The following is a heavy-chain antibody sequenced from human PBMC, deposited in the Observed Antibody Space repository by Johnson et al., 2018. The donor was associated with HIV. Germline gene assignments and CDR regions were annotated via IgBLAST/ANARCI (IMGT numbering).Heavy chain of an antibody. D-gene: IGHD3-22*01. CDR1: GFTFDDYA. V-gene: IGHV3-20*04. CDR2: INWNGDNT. CDR3: VRGDYDRSDAFDI. Sequence: VQLVESGGGWVQPGRSLRLSCAASGFTFDDYAMSWVRQAPGKGLEWVSGINWNGDNTGYADSVKGRFTISSDSAKNSLYLQMNSLRAEDTALYYCVRGDYDRSDAFDIWGQGTMVTVSS. J-gene: IGHJ3*02.